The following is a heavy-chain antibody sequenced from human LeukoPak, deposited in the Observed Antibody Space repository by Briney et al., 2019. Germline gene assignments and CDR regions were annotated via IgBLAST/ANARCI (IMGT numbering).Heavy chain of an antibody. CDR2: MKADGSEK. CDR1: GFTFSGYW. CDR3: ARGRHYGSGTHYMAFYSDS. D-gene: IGHD3-10*01. Sequence: GGSLRLSCAASGFTFSGYWMNWVRQAPGKGLEWVANMKADGSEKYYVDSVKGRFTISRDNAKNSLYLQMNGLRAEDTAVYYCARGRHYGSGTHYMAFYSDSWGQGTLVTVSS. V-gene: IGHV3-7*04. J-gene: IGHJ4*02.